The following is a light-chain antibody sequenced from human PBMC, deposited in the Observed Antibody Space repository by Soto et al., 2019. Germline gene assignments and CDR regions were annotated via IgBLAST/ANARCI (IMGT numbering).Light chain of an antibody. CDR3: QQSYSRDT. V-gene: IGKV1-39*01. J-gene: IGKJ2*01. CDR1: QSISSY. Sequence: DIQMTQSPSSLSASVGDRVTITCRASQSISSYLNWYQQKPGKAPKLLIYAASSLQSGVPSRFSGSGSGTDVTLTSSSLQPEDFATYYCQQSYSRDTFGQGTKLEIK. CDR2: AAS.